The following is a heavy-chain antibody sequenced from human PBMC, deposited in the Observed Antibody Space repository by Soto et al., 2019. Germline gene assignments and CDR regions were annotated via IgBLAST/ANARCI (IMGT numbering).Heavy chain of an antibody. CDR3: VHSPWGAAPDY. V-gene: IGHV2-5*01. CDR1: GFSPSARGVG. J-gene: IGHJ4*02. D-gene: IGHD3-16*01. CDR2: IYWNDDK. Sequence: QITLKESGPTLVKPTQTLTLTCTLSGFSPSARGVGVGWIRQPPGKALEWLGIIYWNDDKRYSPSLKSRLTITKDTSKNQVVLTMTNMDAVDTATYYCVHSPWGAAPDYWGQGTLVTVSA.